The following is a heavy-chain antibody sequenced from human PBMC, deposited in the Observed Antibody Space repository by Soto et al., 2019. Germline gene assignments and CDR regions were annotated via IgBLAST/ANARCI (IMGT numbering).Heavy chain of an antibody. CDR3: TTSLLFIVLPRGAFDI. V-gene: IGHV3-15*01. D-gene: IGHD2-8*01. CDR1: GFTFSNAW. CDR2: IKSKTDGGTT. J-gene: IGHJ3*02. Sequence: NPGGSLRLSCAASGFTFSNAWMSWVRQAPGKGLEWVGRIKSKTDGGTTDYAAPVKGRFTISRDDSKNTLYLQMNSLKTEDTAVYYCTTSLLFIVLPRGAFDIWGQGTMVTVSS.